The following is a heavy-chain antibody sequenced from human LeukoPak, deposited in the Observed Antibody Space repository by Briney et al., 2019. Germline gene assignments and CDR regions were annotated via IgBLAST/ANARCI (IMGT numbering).Heavy chain of an antibody. CDR2: IIPIFGTA. V-gene: IGHV1-69*13. Sequence: GASVKVSCKASGGTFSSYAISWVRQAPGQGLEWMGGIIPIFGTANYAQKFQGRVTITADESTSTAYMELSSLRSEDTAVYYCASSDNYGDFSTEDYWGQGTLVTVSS. J-gene: IGHJ4*02. CDR3: ASSDNYGDFSTEDY. D-gene: IGHD4-17*01. CDR1: GGTFSSYA.